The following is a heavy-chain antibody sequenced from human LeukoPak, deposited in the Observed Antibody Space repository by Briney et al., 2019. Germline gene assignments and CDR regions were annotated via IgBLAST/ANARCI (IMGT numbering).Heavy chain of an antibody. V-gene: IGHV3-30*18. CDR1: GFTFSSYG. CDR3: AKGYGMDV. Sequence: GGSLRLSCAASGFTFSSYGMPWVRQAPGKGLEWVAVISYDGSNKYYADSVKGRFTISRDNSKNTLYLQMNSLRAEDTAVYYCAKGYGMDVWGQGTTVTVSS. J-gene: IGHJ6*02. CDR2: ISYDGSNK.